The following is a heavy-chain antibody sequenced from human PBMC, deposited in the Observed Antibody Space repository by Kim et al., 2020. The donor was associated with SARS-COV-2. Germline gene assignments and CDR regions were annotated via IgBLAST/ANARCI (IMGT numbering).Heavy chain of an antibody. CDR3: ARNSNVLRYFDWLSNGGWFDP. D-gene: IGHD3-9*01. CDR1: GGSISSSSYY. Sequence: SETLSLTCTVSGGSISSSSYYWGWIRQPPGKGLEWIGRIYYSGSTYYNPSLKSRVTISVDTSKTQFSLKLSSVTAADTPVYYCARNSNVLRYFDWLSNGGWFDPWGQGTLVTVSS. J-gene: IGHJ5*02. V-gene: IGHV4-39*01. CDR2: IYYSGST.